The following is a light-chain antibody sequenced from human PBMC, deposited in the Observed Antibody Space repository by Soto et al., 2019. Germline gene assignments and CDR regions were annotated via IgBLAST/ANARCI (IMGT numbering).Light chain of an antibody. CDR1: SSDVGGYNY. V-gene: IGLV2-14*01. CDR2: DVS. J-gene: IGLJ1*01. Sequence: QSVLTQPASVSGSPGQSITISCTGTSSDVGGYNYVSWYQQHPGKAPKLMIYDVSNRPSGVSNRFSGSKSGNTASLTISGLQADDFADYYCSSYTSSSTYVFGTGTKVTV. CDR3: SSYTSSSTYV.